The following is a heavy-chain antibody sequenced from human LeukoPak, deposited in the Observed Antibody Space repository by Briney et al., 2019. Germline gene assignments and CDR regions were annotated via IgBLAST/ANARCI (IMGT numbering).Heavy chain of an antibody. CDR3: ARVRTEWYIDL. J-gene: IGHJ2*01. Sequence: GGSLRLSCTASGFMFSTYWMTSVRQAPGMGLEWVANIRQDGSEKFYADSVKGRFIISRDNAKNSLYLQLNSLRAEDTCVYYCARVRTEWYIDLWGRGTLVIVSS. CDR2: IRQDGSEK. V-gene: IGHV3-7*01. D-gene: IGHD1-1*01. CDR1: GFMFSTYW.